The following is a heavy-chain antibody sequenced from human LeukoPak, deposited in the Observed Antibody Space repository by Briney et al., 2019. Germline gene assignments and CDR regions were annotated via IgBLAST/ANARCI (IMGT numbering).Heavy chain of an antibody. J-gene: IGHJ5*02. V-gene: IGHV4-39*07. CDR2: IYYSGST. CDR1: GGSISSSSYY. D-gene: IGHD2-2*01. Sequence: PSETLSLTCTVSGGSISSSSYYWGWIRQPPGKGLEWIGSIYYSGSTYYNPSLKSRVTISVDTSKNQFSLKLSSVTAADTAVYYCARQNCSSTSCYDPNWFDPWGQGTLVTVSS. CDR3: ARQNCSSTSCYDPNWFDP.